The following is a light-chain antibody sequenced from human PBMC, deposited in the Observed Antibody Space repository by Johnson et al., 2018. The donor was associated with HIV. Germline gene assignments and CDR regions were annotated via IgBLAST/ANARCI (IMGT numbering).Light chain of an antibody. CDR3: GTWDSSLSVLYV. CDR1: SSNIGNNY. Sequence: QSVLTQPPSVSVAPGQKVTISCSGSSSNIGNNYVSWYQQLPGTAPKLLIYENNKRPSGIPDRFSGSKSGTSATLGITGLPTGDEADYYCGTWDSSLSVLYVFGTGTKVTVL. V-gene: IGLV1-51*02. J-gene: IGLJ1*01. CDR2: ENN.